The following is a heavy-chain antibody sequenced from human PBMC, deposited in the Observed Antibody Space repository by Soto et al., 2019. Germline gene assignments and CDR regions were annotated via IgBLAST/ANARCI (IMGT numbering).Heavy chain of an antibody. CDR1: GFTFSSYG. CDR2: ISYDGSNK. Sequence: QVQLVESGGGVVQPGRSLRLSCAASGFTFSSYGMHWVRQAPGKGLEWVAVISYDGSNKYYADSVKGRFTISRDNSKNTLYLQMNSLRAEDTAVYYCVFMSDTAMAVDVWGQGTTVTVSS. J-gene: IGHJ6*02. CDR3: VFMSDTAMAVDV. V-gene: IGHV3-30*03. D-gene: IGHD5-18*01.